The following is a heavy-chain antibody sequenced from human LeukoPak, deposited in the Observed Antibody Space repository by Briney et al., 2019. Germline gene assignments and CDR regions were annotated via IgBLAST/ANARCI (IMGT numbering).Heavy chain of an antibody. J-gene: IGHJ5*02. V-gene: IGHV4-39*07. CDR1: GGSISSSSYY. Sequence: SETLSLTCTVSGGSISSSSYYWGWIRQPPEKGLEWIGSIYYSGSTYYNPSLKSRVTISVDTSKNQFSLKLSSVTAADTAVYYCARWWELLYWFDPWGQGTLVTVSS. D-gene: IGHD1-26*01. CDR3: ARWWELLYWFDP. CDR2: IYYSGST.